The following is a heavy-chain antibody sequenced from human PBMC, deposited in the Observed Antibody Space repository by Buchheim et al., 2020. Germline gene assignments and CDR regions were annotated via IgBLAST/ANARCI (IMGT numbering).Heavy chain of an antibody. CDR2: IYWDDDK. Sequence: QIPLKESGPTLVKPTQTLTLTCTFSGFSLSTSGVGVGWIRQPPGKALEWLALIYWDDDKRYSPSLKSRLTITKDTSKNQEVLTMTNMDPVDTATYYCAHSPWIQLWADYFDYWGQGTL. CDR3: AHSPWIQLWADYFDY. D-gene: IGHD5-18*01. V-gene: IGHV2-5*02. CDR1: GFSLSTSGVG. J-gene: IGHJ4*02.